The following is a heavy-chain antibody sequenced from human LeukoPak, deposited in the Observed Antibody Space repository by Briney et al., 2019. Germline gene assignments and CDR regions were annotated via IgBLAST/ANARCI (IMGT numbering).Heavy chain of an antibody. D-gene: IGHD3-22*01. CDR1: GFTFSSYA. Sequence: GGSLRLSCAASGFTFSSYAMSWVRQAPGKGLEWVSAISGSGGSTYYADSVKGRFTISRDNSKNTLYLQMNSLRAEDTAVYYCAKALPVTYYYDSSGYSVVNYFDYWGQGTLVTDSS. V-gene: IGHV3-23*01. J-gene: IGHJ4*02. CDR3: AKALPVTYYYDSSGYSVVNYFDY. CDR2: ISGSGGST.